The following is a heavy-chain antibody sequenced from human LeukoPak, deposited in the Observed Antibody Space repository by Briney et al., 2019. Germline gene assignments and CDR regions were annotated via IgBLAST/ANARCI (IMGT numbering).Heavy chain of an antibody. V-gene: IGHV3-30*01. CDR2: ISYDGSNK. CDR3: ARGMGPIGGAKNAFEI. J-gene: IGHJ3*02. CDR1: GLTFTSYA. Sequence: GRSLRLSCAASGLTFTSYAMHWVRQAPGKGLEWVAVISYDGSNKYYADSVKGRFTISGDKSKNTLYLQLNSLRPEDTAVYYCARGMGPIGGAKNAFEIWGEGTLVTVAS. D-gene: IGHD1-26*01.